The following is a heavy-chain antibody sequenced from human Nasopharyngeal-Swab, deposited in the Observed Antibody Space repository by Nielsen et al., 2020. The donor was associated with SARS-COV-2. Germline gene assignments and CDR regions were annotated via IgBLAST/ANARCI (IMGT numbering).Heavy chain of an antibody. D-gene: IGHD6-19*01. J-gene: IGHJ6*03. V-gene: IGHV3-15*07. CDR1: GFTFSNAW. Sequence: WGSLRLSCAASGFTFSNAWLNWVRQAPGKGLEWVGRIKSKTDGGTTDYAAPVKGRFTISRDDSKNTLYLQMNSLKTEDTAVYYCTTVHGSGQGYYYYYYMDVWGKGTTVTVSS. CDR2: IKSKTDGGTT. CDR3: TTVHGSGQGYYYYYYMDV.